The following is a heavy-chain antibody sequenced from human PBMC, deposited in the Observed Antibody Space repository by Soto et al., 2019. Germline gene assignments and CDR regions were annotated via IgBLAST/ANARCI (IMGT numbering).Heavy chain of an antibody. CDR2: IYYSGST. Sequence: PSETLSLTCTVSGGSISSYYWSWIRQPPGKGLEWIGYIYYSGSTNYNPSLKSRVTISVDTSKNQFSLKLSSVTAADTAVYYCARYLQTGYSSSWYAFDIWGQGTMVTVSS. J-gene: IGHJ3*02. CDR1: GGSISSYY. D-gene: IGHD6-13*01. V-gene: IGHV4-59*08. CDR3: ARYLQTGYSSSWYAFDI.